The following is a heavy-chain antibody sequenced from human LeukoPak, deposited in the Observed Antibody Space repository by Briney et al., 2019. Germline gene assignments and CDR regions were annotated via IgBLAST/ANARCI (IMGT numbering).Heavy chain of an antibody. CDR1: GGSVSSGTYY. CDR2: IYYSGST. CDR3: ARDRGDLSTGYVDAFDI. V-gene: IGHV4-61*01. Sequence: TSETLSLTCTVSGGSVSSGTYYWSWVRQPPGKGLEWMGYIYYSGSTNYNPSLKSRVTISADTSKNQFSLKLSSVTAADTAVYYCARDRGDLSTGYVDAFDIWGQGTMVTVSS. D-gene: IGHD3-9*01. J-gene: IGHJ3*02.